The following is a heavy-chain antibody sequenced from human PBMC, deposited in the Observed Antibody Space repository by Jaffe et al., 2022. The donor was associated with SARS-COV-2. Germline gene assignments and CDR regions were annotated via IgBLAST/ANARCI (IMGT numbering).Heavy chain of an antibody. Sequence: EVQLLESGGGLVQPGGSLRLSCAASGFTFSSYAMSWVRQAPGKGLEWVSAISGSGGSTYYADSVKGRFTISRDNSKNTLYLQMNSLRAEDTAVYYCAKDAADSPTDYYYYGMDVWGQGTTVTVSS. J-gene: IGHJ6*02. CDR1: GFTFSSYA. CDR3: AKDAADSPTDYYYYGMDV. CDR2: ISGSGGST. D-gene: IGHD2-15*01. V-gene: IGHV3-23*01.